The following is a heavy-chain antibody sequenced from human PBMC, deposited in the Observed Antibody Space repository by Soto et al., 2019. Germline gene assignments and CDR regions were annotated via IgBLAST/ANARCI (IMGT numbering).Heavy chain of an antibody. Sequence: HVQLHQSGPRLVKPSQTLSLECSVIGGSVNTGDNYWSWVRQAPGMGLEWIGYIYHTGNTFYKPALENRVTMSADASKNQFFLTLTSVTAADTAVYFCAREPLDGMDVWGQGTNGTVSS. CDR3: AREPLDGMDV. V-gene: IGHV4-30-4*01. CDR2: IYHTGNT. J-gene: IGHJ6*01. CDR1: GGSVNTGDNY.